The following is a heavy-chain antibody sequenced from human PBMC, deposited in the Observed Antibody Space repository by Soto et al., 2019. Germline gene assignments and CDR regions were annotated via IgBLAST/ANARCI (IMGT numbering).Heavy chain of an antibody. CDR2: ISAYNGNT. CDR1: GYTFTSYG. J-gene: IGHJ5*02. D-gene: IGHD4-17*01. V-gene: IGHV1-18*04. CDR3: AIDQPGCDYVGWFGP. Sequence: QVQLVQSGAEVKKPGASLKVACKASGYTFTSYGISWVRQAPGQGHEWMGWISAYNGNTTNAQKHQGRGTTTTDTYTSTAYMELSSLRSDDTAVYYCAIDQPGCDYVGWFGPWGQGTMVTVSS.